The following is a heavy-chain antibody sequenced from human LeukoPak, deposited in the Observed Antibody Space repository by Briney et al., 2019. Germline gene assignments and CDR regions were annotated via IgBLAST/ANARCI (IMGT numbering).Heavy chain of an antibody. D-gene: IGHD3-9*01. CDR3: ARRPTGYYFDY. Sequence: GGSLRLSCAASGFTFSSFEMNWVRQAPGKGLDWVSYISSGANSIYYADSLKGRFTISRDNAKNSLYLQMNSLRAEDTAVYYCARRPTGYYFDYWGQGTLVTVSS. V-gene: IGHV3-48*03. CDR2: ISSGANSI. CDR1: GFTFSSFE. J-gene: IGHJ4*02.